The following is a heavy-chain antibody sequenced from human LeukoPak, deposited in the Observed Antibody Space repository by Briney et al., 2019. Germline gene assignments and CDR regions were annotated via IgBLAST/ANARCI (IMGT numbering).Heavy chain of an antibody. CDR2: ISAYNGNT. CDR3: ARDRYYDFWSGYKNWFDP. V-gene: IGHV1-18*01. CDR1: GYTFTSYG. J-gene: IGHJ5*02. D-gene: IGHD3-3*01. Sequence: ASVKVSYKASGYTFTSYGISWVRQAPGQGLEWMGWISAYNGNTNYAQKLQGRVTMTTDTSTSTAYMELRSLRSDDTAVYYCARDRYYDFWSGYKNWFDPWGQGTLVTVSS.